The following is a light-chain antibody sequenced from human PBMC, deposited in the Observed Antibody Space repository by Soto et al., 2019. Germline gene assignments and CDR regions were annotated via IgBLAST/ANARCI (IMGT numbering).Light chain of an antibody. CDR3: TSFADNNNLV. V-gene: IGLV2-8*01. CDR1: SRDVGGYNF. CDR2: EVS. Sequence: QSALTQPPSASGSPGQSVTISCTGTSRDVGGYNFVSWYQQYPGKAPKLMIYEVSKRPSGVPERFSGSKSGNTASLTVSGLQAEDEADYYCTSFADNNNLVFGTGTKLTVL. J-gene: IGLJ1*01.